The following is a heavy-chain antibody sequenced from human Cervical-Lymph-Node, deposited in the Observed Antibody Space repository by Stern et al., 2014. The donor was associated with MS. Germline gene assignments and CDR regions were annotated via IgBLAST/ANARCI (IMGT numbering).Heavy chain of an antibody. D-gene: IGHD4-17*01. V-gene: IGHV4-30-2*01. CDR1: GGSISSGGYS. Sequence: QVQLQESGSGLVKPSQTLSLTCAVSGGSISSGGYSWSWIRQPPGKGLVWIGYIYHSGSTYYNPSLKSRVTISVAKPHNQSVLTLSSVTAADTAVYYCARSSTVTPNAFDIWGQGTMVTVSS. CDR3: ARSSTVTPNAFDI. CDR2: IYHSGST. J-gene: IGHJ3*02.